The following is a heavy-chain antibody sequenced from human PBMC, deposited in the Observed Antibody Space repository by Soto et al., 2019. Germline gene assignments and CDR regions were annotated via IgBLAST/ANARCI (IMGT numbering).Heavy chain of an antibody. D-gene: IGHD3-16*01. CDR2: TNHSGST. CDR1: GGSFSGYY. Sequence: HVQLQQWGAGLLKPSETLSLTCAVYGGSFSGYYWSWIRQPPGKGLEWIGETNHSGSTNYNPSLKSRVTISVDTSKNQFSLKLSSVTAADTAVYYCARMDDNDFDYYYYGMDVWGQGTTVTVSS. J-gene: IGHJ6*02. V-gene: IGHV4-34*01. CDR3: ARMDDNDFDYYYYGMDV.